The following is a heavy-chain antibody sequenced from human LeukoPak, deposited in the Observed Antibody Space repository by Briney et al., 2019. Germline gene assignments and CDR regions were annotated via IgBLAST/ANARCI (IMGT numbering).Heavy chain of an antibody. J-gene: IGHJ6*04. CDR3: AELGITMIGGV. Sequence: GGSLRLSCVASGITFRNYWMSWVRQAPGKGLEWVANINQDSSEKYYVDSVKGRFTISRDNAKNSLYLQLNTLRPGDTAVYYCAELGITMIGGVWGKGTTVTISS. V-gene: IGHV3-7*01. D-gene: IGHD3-10*02. CDR1: GITFRNYW. CDR2: INQDSSEK.